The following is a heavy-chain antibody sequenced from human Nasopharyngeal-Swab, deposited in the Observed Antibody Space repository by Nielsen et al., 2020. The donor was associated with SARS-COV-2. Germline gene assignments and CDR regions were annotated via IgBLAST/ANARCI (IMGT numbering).Heavy chain of an antibody. CDR1: GFTFSDYY. D-gene: IGHD3-9*01. Sequence: GESLKISCAASGFTFSDYYMSWLRQAPGKGLEWVSYISGSGSTIYYADSVKGRFTISRDNAKNSLYLQMNSLRAEDTAVYYCASRDATYYDILTGYQALYYFDYWGQGTLVTVSS. CDR3: ASRDATYYDILTGYQALYYFDY. V-gene: IGHV3-11*01. J-gene: IGHJ4*02. CDR2: ISGSGSTI.